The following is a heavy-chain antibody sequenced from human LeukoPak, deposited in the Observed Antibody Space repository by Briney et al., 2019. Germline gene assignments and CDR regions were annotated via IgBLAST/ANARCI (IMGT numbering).Heavy chain of an antibody. CDR3: VKIRVLWDFWSGSQQTYNYYGMDV. Sequence: GGPLGLSCGASGFSLSDYGMHWVRQAPGKGLEWVAVIWHDGSRKDYADSVKGRFTISRDNSKNTLYLQMNSLRVEDTAVYYCVKIRVLWDFWSGSQQTYNYYGMDVWGQGTTVIVSS. CDR2: IWHDGSRK. J-gene: IGHJ6*02. V-gene: IGHV3-33*06. D-gene: IGHD3-3*01. CDR1: GFSLSDYG.